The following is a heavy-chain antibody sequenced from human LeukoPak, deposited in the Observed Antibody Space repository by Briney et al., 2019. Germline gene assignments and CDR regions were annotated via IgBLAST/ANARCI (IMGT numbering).Heavy chain of an antibody. D-gene: IGHD3-22*01. CDR3: AKDPTYYYDSSGYSALD. CDR2: ISGSGGST. J-gene: IGHJ4*02. CDR1: GFTFSSYA. V-gene: IGHV3-23*01. Sequence: QPGGSLRLSCAASGFTFSSYAMSWVRQAPGKGLEWVSAISGSGGSTYYADSMKGRFTISRDNSKNTLYLQMNSLRAEDTAVYYCAKDPTYYYDSSGYSALDWGQGTLVTVSS.